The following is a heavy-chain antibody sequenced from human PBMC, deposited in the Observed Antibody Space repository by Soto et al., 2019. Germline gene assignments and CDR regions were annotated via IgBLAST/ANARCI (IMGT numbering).Heavy chain of an antibody. V-gene: IGHV1-46*01. Sequence: QVQLVQSGAEVKKPGASVKVSCKASGYIFINYYIHWVRQALGQGLEWIGIINPNGGSTNYAQKFRGRVTLARDTSTSTVYMDLSSLRSEDTAMYYCARDLAAGDFWGQGTLVTVSS. CDR3: ARDLAAGDF. CDR2: INPNGGST. D-gene: IGHD6-13*01. J-gene: IGHJ4*02. CDR1: GYIFINYY.